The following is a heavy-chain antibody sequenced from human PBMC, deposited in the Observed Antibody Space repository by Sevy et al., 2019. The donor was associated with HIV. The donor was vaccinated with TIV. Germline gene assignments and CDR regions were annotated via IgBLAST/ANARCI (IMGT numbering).Heavy chain of an antibody. Sequence: GGSLRLSCSASGFSLSDHWMNWVRQAPGMGLEWVAIIKEDGSETFYVDSVNGRFSISIDNAKNSVYLQMNSLRVEDTAVYYCARGAGWAIDYWGQGTLVTVSS. CDR2: IKEDGSET. J-gene: IGHJ4*02. D-gene: IGHD6-19*01. CDR3: ARGAGWAIDY. V-gene: IGHV3-7*01. CDR1: GFSLSDHW.